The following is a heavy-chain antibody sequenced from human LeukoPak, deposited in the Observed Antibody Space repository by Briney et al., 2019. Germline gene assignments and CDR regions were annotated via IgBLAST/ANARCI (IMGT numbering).Heavy chain of an antibody. D-gene: IGHD3-22*01. CDR1: GGSISSYY. V-gene: IGHV4-59*08. CDR2: IYYSGST. J-gene: IGHJ3*02. CDR3: ASSYYYDSSGYPDAFDI. Sequence: PSETLSLTCTVSGGSISSYYWSWIRQPPGKGLEWIGYIYYSGSTNYNPSLKSRVTISVDTSKNQFSLKLSSVTAADTAVYYCASSYYYDSSGYPDAFDIWGQGTMVTVSS.